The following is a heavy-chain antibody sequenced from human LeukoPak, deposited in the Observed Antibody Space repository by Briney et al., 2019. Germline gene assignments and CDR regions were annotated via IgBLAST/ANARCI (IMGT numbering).Heavy chain of an antibody. J-gene: IGHJ2*01. CDR2: ISSSSSYI. V-gene: IGHV3-21*04. D-gene: IGHD2-21*02. CDR1: GFTFSSYS. Sequence: GGSLRLSCAASGFTFSSYSMNWVRQAPGKGLEWVSSISSSSSYIYYADSVKGRFTISRDNAKNSLYLQMNSLRAEDTAVYYCARAGGNSRAYWYFDLWGRGTLVTVSS. CDR3: ARAGGNSRAYWYFDL.